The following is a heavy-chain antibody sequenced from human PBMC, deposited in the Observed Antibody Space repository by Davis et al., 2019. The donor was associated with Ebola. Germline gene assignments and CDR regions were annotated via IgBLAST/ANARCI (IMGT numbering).Heavy chain of an antibody. J-gene: IGHJ6*02. Sequence: GESLKISCAASGFTFSDYWMNWVRQAPGKGPEWVANIKPDGTVKYYVDSVKGRFTISRDNAKNSLNLQMNSLRVEDTAVYYCARVRGLDVWGQGTTVTVSS. CDR1: GFTFSDYW. CDR3: ARVRGLDV. CDR2: IKPDGTVK. V-gene: IGHV3-7*04.